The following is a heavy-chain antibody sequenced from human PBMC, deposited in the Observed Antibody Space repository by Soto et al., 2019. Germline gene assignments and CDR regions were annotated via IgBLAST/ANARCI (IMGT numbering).Heavy chain of an antibody. CDR1: GFTFSGAW. V-gene: IGHV3-15*01. CDR2: IKSKPDGGTT. CDR3: TRSSSSVA. Sequence: EVQLVESGGGLVKPGGSLRLSCAASGFTFSGAWMTWVRQPLGKGLEWVGRIKSKPDGGTTDYAAPVKGRFTISRDDSKKTLYLQMNSLKTEDTAVYYCTRSSSSVAWGQGTLVTVSS. D-gene: IGHD6-6*01. J-gene: IGHJ5*02.